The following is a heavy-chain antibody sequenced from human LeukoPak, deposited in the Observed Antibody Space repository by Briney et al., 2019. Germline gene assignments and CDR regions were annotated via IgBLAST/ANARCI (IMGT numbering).Heavy chain of an antibody. V-gene: IGHV3-30*02. CDR3: ARQIGVSIDY. D-gene: IGHD5/OR15-5a*01. Sequence: PGGSLRLSCAASRFTFGSFDMHWVRQAPGKGLEWVTFIRFDGSNKYYAASVKGRFTISRDNSKNTLYLQMSSLRPEDTAVYYCARQIGVSIDYWGQGTLVTVSS. CDR1: RFTFGSFD. J-gene: IGHJ4*02. CDR2: IRFDGSNK.